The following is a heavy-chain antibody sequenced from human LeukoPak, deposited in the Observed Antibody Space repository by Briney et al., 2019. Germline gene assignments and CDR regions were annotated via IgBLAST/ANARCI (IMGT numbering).Heavy chain of an antibody. V-gene: IGHV4-59*08. CDR2: IYYSGST. CDR3: ASTHPGGYSYGTGFWFDP. CDR1: GGSISTFY. Sequence: SETLSLTCTVSGGSISTFYWSWIRQPPGKGLEWIGYIYYSGSTNYNPSLKSRVTISVDTSKNQFSLKLSSVTAADTAVYYCASTHPGGYSYGTGFWFDPWGQGTLVTVSS. D-gene: IGHD5-18*01. J-gene: IGHJ5*02.